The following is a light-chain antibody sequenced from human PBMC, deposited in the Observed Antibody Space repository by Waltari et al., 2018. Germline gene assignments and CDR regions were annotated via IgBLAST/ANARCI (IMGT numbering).Light chain of an antibody. J-gene: IGLJ2*01. CDR1: SIDVGGYNA. CDR3: LSFRGGNTWV. Sequence: QAALTQPPSVSKSLGQAATISCTGPSIDVGGYNAFSWYQQYPGTAPRLVIYDVNIRPSGVSDRFSGSKSGKTASLTISGLQAEDEADYYCLSFRGGNTWVFGGGTRLTVL. CDR2: DVN. V-gene: IGLV2-11*01.